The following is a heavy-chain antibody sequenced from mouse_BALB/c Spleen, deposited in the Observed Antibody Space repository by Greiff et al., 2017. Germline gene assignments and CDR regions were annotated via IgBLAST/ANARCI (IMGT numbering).Heavy chain of an antibody. D-gene: IGHD4-1*01. Sequence: VMLVESGPGLVQPSQSLSITCTVSGFSLTSYGVHWVRQSPGKGLEWLGVIWSGGSTDYNAAFISRLSISKDNSKSQVFFKMNSLQANDTAIYYCAIGTDAMDYWGQGTSVTVSS. V-gene: IGHV2-2*02. CDR3: AIGTDAMDY. CDR1: GFSLTSYG. J-gene: IGHJ4*01. CDR2: IWSGGST.